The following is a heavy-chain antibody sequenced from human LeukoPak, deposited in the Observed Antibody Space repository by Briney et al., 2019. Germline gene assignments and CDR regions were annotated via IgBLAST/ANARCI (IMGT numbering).Heavy chain of an antibody. Sequence: GGSLRLSCAASGFTFSSYAMHWVRQAPGKGLEWVAVISYDGSNKYYADSVKGRFTISRDNSKNTLYLQMNSLRAEDTAVYYCAKGDNIAAEVHYFDYWGQGTLVTVSS. J-gene: IGHJ4*02. CDR1: GFTFSSYA. CDR3: AKGDNIAAEVHYFDY. V-gene: IGHV3-30*04. CDR2: ISYDGSNK. D-gene: IGHD6-25*01.